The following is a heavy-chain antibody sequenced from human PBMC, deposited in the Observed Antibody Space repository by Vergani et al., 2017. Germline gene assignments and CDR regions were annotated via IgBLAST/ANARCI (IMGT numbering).Heavy chain of an antibody. Sequence: QVQLVESGGGVVQPGRSLRLSCAASGFTFSSYGMHWVRQAPGKGLEWVAVISYDGSNKYYADSVKGRFTISRDNSKNTLYLQMNSLRAEDTAVYYCAKDSRTSFYDYDSSGHFDYWGQGTLVTVSS. CDR3: AKDSRTSFYDYDSSGHFDY. CDR1: GFTFSSYG. D-gene: IGHD3-22*01. J-gene: IGHJ4*02. CDR2: ISYDGSNK. V-gene: IGHV3-30*18.